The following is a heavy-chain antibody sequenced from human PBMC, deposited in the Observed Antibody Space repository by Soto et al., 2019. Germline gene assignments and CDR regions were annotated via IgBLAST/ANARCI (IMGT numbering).Heavy chain of an antibody. D-gene: IGHD5-12*01. Sequence: RSLTCTVSGGSISGHSWIWIRQSAGRGLEWIGHIYPSGSTSYNPSLRSRVTMSLDTSMNQIFLNLTSVTAADTAVFYCVRGRSYSVYDFWGPGTLVTVSS. V-gene: IGHV4-4*07. CDR3: VRGRSYSVYDF. CDR1: GGSISGHS. J-gene: IGHJ4*02. CDR2: IYPSGST.